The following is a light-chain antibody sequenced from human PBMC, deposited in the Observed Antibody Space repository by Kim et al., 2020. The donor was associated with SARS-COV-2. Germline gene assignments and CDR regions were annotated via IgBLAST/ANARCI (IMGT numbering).Light chain of an antibody. V-gene: IGKV1-39*01. J-gene: IGKJ1*01. CDR2: AAS. Sequence: ASVGQRVTITCRSSQTISRYLNWYQQKPGEGPKLLIYAASTLESGVPSRFSGTGSGTYFTLTINSVQPEDFATYICQQNYDTPWTFGQGTKVDIK. CDR3: QQNYDTPWT. CDR1: QTISRY.